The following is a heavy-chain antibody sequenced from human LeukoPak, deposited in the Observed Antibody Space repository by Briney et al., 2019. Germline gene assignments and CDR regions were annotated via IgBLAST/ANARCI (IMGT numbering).Heavy chain of an antibody. V-gene: IGHV3-21*01. CDR3: AREGEGPASHSGSYSG. Sequence: GGSLRLSCAASGFTFSSYSVNWVRQAPGKGLEWVSSISSSSSYIYYADSVKGRFTISRDNAKNSLYLQMNSLRAEDTAVYYCAREGEGPASHSGSYSGWGQGTLVTVSS. J-gene: IGHJ4*02. CDR2: ISSSSSYI. CDR1: GFTFSSYS. D-gene: IGHD3-10*01.